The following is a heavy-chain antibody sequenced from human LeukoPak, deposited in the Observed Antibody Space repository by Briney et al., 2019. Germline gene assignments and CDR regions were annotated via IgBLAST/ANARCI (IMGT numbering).Heavy chain of an antibody. CDR2: ISRSGST. D-gene: IGHD5-18*01. CDR1: GGSFSDYY. Sequence: SETLSLTCAVYGGSFSDYYWSWIRQPPGKGLEWIGEISRSGSTNYNPSLKSRVTISVDTSKNQFSLKLSSVTAADMAVYYCARHPTHSYGIFDYWGQGILVTVSS. J-gene: IGHJ4*02. V-gene: IGHV4-34*01. CDR3: ARHPTHSYGIFDY.